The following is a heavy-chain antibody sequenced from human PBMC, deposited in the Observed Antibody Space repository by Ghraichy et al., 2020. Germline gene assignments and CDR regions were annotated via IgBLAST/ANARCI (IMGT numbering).Heavy chain of an antibody. CDR2: INSDGSST. CDR3: ASEMPETGTSMRYYYGMDV. J-gene: IGHJ6*02. CDR1: GFTFSSYW. D-gene: IGHD1-7*01. Sequence: GGSLRLSCAASGFTFSSYWMHWVRQAPGKGLVWVSRINSDGSSTSYADSVKGRFTISRDNAKNTLYLQMNSLRAEDTAVYYCASEMPETGTSMRYYYGMDVWCQGTTVTVSS. V-gene: IGHV3-74*01.